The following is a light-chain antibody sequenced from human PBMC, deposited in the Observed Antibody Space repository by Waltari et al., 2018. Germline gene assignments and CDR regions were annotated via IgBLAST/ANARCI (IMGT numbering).Light chain of an antibody. J-gene: IGLJ2*01. V-gene: IGLV2-23*02. CDR2: EVS. CDR3: CSYAGSRSVV. Sequence: QSALTQPASVSGSPGQSITISCTGTSSDVGSYNLVSWYQQHPGKVPKLMISEVSKRPSGVSNRFSGSKSGNTASLTISGVQAEDEADYYCCSYAGSRSVVFGGGTKLTVL. CDR1: SSDVGSYNL.